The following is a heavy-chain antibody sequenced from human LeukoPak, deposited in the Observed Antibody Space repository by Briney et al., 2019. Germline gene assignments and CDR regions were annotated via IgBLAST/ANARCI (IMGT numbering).Heavy chain of an antibody. CDR2: IYYSGST. J-gene: IGHJ4*02. CDR3: ARGYYGSGSFFDY. Sequence: PSETLPLTCTVSGGSVRSGSYYWSWIRQPPGKGLEWIGYIYYSGSTNYNPSLRSRVTISVDTSKNQFSLKLSSVTAADTAVYYCARGYYGSGSFFDYWGQGTLVTVSS. CDR1: GGSVRSGSYY. V-gene: IGHV4-61*01. D-gene: IGHD3-10*01.